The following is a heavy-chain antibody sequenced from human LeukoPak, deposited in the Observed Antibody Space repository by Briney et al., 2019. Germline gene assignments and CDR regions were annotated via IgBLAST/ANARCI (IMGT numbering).Heavy chain of an antibody. CDR2: IYYSGST. CDR3: ARHRYYYDSSGYYYQP. CDR1: GASISSYY. Sequence: SQTLSFTCTGSGASISSYYWSWIRQPPGKGLEWIGYIYYSGSTNYNPSLKSRVTISVDTSKNQFSLRLSSVTAADTAVYYCARHRYYYDSSGYYYQPWGQGTLVTVSS. V-gene: IGHV4-59*01. D-gene: IGHD3-22*01. J-gene: IGHJ5*02.